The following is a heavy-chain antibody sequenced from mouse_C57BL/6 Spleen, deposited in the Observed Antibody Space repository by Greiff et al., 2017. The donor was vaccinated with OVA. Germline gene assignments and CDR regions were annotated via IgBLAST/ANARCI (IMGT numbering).Heavy chain of an antibody. CDR3: AREGVITGAMDY. V-gene: IGHV1-7*01. CDR1: GYTFTSYW. CDR2: INPSSGYT. D-gene: IGHD1-1*01. J-gene: IGHJ4*01. Sequence: QVQLQQSGAELAKPGASVKLSCKASGYTFTSYWMHWVTQRPGQGLEWIGYINPSSGYTKSNQKFKDKATLTADKSSSTAYMQLSSLTYEDSAVEYCAREGVITGAMDYWGQGTSVTVSS.